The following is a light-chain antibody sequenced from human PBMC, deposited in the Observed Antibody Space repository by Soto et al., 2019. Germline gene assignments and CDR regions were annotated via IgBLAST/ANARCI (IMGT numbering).Light chain of an antibody. CDR1: QSISSW. CDR2: KAS. CDR3: KQYNSYWK. V-gene: IGKV1-5*03. Sequence: DIQMTQSLSTLSASVLYIVNITFRSSQSISSWLAWYQQKPGKAPKLLIYKASSLESGVPSRFSGSGSGTEFTLTINSLQPDDFATYYCKQYNSYWKFGQGTKV. J-gene: IGKJ1*01.